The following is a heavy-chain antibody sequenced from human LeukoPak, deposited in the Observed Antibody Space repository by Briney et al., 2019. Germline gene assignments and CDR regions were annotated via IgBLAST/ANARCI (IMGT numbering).Heavy chain of an antibody. Sequence: GGSQRLSCAASGFIFSRYWMTWLRQAPGKGLEWVANIKEDGSENYYVDSVKGRFTVSRDNAKNSLYLQMNSLRAEDTALYYCARSRLAAVTTPLDVWGQGTTVTVSS. CDR3: ARSRLAAVTTPLDV. V-gene: IGHV3-7*01. J-gene: IGHJ6*02. D-gene: IGHD6-13*01. CDR2: IKEDGSEN. CDR1: GFIFSRYW.